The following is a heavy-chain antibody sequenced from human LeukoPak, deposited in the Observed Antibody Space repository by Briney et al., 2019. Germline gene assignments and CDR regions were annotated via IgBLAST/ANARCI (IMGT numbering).Heavy chain of an antibody. J-gene: IGHJ6*03. D-gene: IGHD3-3*01. CDR2: INWNGGST. CDR1: GFTFDDYG. V-gene: IGHV3-20*04. Sequence: GGSLRLSCAASGFTFDDYGMSWVRQAPGKGLEWVSGINWNGGSTGYADSVKGRFTISRDNAKNSLYLQMNSLRAEDTALYYCARVPPFGVTISGVVTNYYMDVWGKGTTVTVS. CDR3: ARVPPFGVTISGVVTNYYMDV.